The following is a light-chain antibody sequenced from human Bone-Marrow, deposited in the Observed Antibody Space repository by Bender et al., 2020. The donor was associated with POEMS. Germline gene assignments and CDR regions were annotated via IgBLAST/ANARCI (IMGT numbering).Light chain of an antibody. CDR1: SSNVGAGYD. CDR2: SNT. CDR3: CSYTSSSTRV. J-gene: IGLJ1*01. V-gene: IGLV1-40*01. Sequence: QSVLTQPPSVSGAPGQRVTISCTGSSSNVGAGYDVHWYQQIPGTVPKLLISSNTDRPSGVPDRFSGSRSGTSGSLAITGLQADDEADYYCCSYTSSSTRVFGTGTKVTVL.